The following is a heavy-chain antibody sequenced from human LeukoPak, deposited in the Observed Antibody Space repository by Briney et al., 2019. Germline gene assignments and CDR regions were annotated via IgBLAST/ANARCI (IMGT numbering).Heavy chain of an antibody. J-gene: IGHJ1*01. Sequence: SETLSLTCAVYGGSFSGYYWSWIRQPPGKGLEWIGEINHSGSTNYNPSLKSRVTISVDTSKNQFSLKLSSVTAADTAVYYCARETKRYSSSWESAEYFQHWGQGTLVTASS. D-gene: IGHD6-13*01. V-gene: IGHV4-34*01. CDR2: INHSGST. CDR3: ARETKRYSSSWESAEYFQH. CDR1: GGSFSGYY.